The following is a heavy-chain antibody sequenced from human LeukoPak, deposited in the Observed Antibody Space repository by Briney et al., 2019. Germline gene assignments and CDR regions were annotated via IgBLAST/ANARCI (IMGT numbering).Heavy chain of an antibody. Sequence: GGSLRLSCAASGFTFSSYWMSWVRQAPGKGLEWVANIKQDGSEKYYVDSVKGRFTISRDNAKNSLYLQMNSLRAEDTAVYYCARVLGCCSSTSCYHFDYWGQGTLVTVSS. CDR3: ARVLGCCSSTSCYHFDY. V-gene: IGHV3-7*03. J-gene: IGHJ4*02. D-gene: IGHD2-2*01. CDR1: GFTFSSYW. CDR2: IKQDGSEK.